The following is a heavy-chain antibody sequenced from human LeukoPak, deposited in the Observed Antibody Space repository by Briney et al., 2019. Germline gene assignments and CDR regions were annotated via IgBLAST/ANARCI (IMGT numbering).Heavy chain of an antibody. D-gene: IGHD2-21*01. J-gene: IGHJ4*02. V-gene: IGHV1-2*06. CDR2: IDPNSGGT. CDR3: ARDHCGGDSCLGY. Sequence: ASVKVSCKTSGYTFTYYFMHWVRQAPGQGLEWLGRIDPNSGGTNYPQKFQGTVTMTRDTSISTVYMELSRLRSDDTAMYYCARDHCGGDSCLGYWGQGTLVTVSS. CDR1: GYTFTYYF.